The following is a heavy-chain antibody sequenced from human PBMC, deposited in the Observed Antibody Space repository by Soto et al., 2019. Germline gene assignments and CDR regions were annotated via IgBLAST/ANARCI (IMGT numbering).Heavy chain of an antibody. J-gene: IGHJ5*02. CDR3: ARVDLYCSSTSCYTGWFDP. CDR2: IIPIFGTA. D-gene: IGHD2-2*02. Sequence: QVQLVQSGAEVKKPGSSVKVSCKASGGTFSSYAISWVRQAPGQGLEWMGGIIPIFGTANYAQKFQVRVTITSDESTSTAYMEMSSLRSEDTTVYYCARVDLYCSSTSCYTGWFDPWGQGTLVTVSS. V-gene: IGHV1-69*01. CDR1: GGTFSSYA.